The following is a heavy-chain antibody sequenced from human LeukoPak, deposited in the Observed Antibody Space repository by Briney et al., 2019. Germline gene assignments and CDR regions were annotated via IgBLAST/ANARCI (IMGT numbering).Heavy chain of an antibody. V-gene: IGHV3-66*04. CDR2: IYPNGNT. J-gene: IGHJ4*02. CDR3: ARRGHGYGSPFDY. D-gene: IGHD5-18*01. Sequence: SGGSRRLSCAASGFTVSSNYMNWVRQAPGKGLEWVSMIYPNGNTFYTDSVKGRFTISRDNSKNTLDLQMSSLRAEDTAVYYCARRGHGYGSPFDYWGQGTLVTVSS. CDR1: GFTVSSNY.